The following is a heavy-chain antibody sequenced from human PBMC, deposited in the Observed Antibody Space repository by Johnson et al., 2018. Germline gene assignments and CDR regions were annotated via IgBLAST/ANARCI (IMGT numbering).Heavy chain of an antibody. CDR3: AKGGTVTTWNFQH. CDR2: IYYSGST. CDR1: GGSISSYY. J-gene: IGHJ1*01. V-gene: IGHV4-59*01. Sequence: QVQLQESGPGLVKPSETLSLTCTVSGGSISSYYWSWIRPPPGKGVEWIGYIYYSGSTNYNPSLKSRVTISVDTSKNQFPLKLSSVTAADTAVYYCAKGGTVTTWNFQHWGQGTLVTVSS. D-gene: IGHD4-11*01.